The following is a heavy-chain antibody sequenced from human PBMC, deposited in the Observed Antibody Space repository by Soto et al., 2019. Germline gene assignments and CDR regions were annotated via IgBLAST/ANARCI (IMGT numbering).Heavy chain of an antibody. CDR2: INPSGANT. V-gene: IGHV1-46*01. CDR1: GHSFSSYY. Sequence: QVQLVQSGAGVKKPGASVKISCKASGHSFSSYYMHWVRQTPGQGLEWMGIINPSGANTRSAPKFQDRLTMTRDTSTSTVYLELSSLRSDDTALYFCARDQRAGGFIVEVTAVLDSWGQGTLVTVSS. CDR3: ARDQRAGGFIVEVTAVLDS. D-gene: IGHD2-21*02. J-gene: IGHJ4*02.